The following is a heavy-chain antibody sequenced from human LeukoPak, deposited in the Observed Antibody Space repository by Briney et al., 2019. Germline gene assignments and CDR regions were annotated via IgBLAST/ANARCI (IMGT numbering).Heavy chain of an antibody. CDR3: ARVYGDYDAFDI. Sequence: PSETLSLTCTVSGGSIGSYYWSWIRQPPGKGLEWFGYIYNSGSTNYNPSLKSRVTISVDFSKNQFSLKLQSVTAADTAVYYCARVYGDYDAFDIWGQRTMVTVSS. J-gene: IGHJ3*02. D-gene: IGHD4-17*01. CDR2: IYNSGST. CDR1: GGSIGSYY. V-gene: IGHV4-59*01.